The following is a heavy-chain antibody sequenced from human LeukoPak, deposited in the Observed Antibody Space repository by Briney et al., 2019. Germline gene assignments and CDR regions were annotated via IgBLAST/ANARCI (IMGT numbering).Heavy chain of an antibody. J-gene: IGHJ4*02. V-gene: IGHV3-48*04. CDR2: ISSSSSTI. Sequence: PGGSLRLSCAASGFPFTSYSMNWVRQAPGKGLEWVSFISSSSSTIYYADSVKGRFTISRDNAKNSLYLQMNSLRAEDTAVYYCARADDYVWGSYRYGPCDYWGQGTLVTVSS. CDR3: ARADDYVWGSYRYGPCDY. CDR1: GFPFTSYS. D-gene: IGHD3-16*02.